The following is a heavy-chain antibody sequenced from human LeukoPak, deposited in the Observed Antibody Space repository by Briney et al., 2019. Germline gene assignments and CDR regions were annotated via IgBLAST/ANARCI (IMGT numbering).Heavy chain of an antibody. CDR2: ISAYNGNT. CDR3: ARRTNGIAVADDWFDP. D-gene: IGHD6-19*01. CDR1: GYTFTSYG. V-gene: IGHV1-18*01. J-gene: IGHJ5*02. Sequence: ASVTVSCKASGYTFTSYGISWVRQAPGQGLEWMGWISAYNGNTNYAQKLQGRVTMTTDTSTSTAYMELRSLRSDDTAVYYCARRTNGIAVADDWFDPWGQGTLVTVSS.